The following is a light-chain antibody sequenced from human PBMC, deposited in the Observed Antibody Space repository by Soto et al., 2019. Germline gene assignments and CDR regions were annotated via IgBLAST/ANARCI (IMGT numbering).Light chain of an antibody. V-gene: IGLV2-14*01. Sequence: QSALTQPASVSGSPGQYLTISCTGTSIDIAPYNYVSWYQQHPGKAPKLIIYEVSYRPSGISNRFSGSKSGNTASLTISGLQAEDEADYYCSSYTSSTNYVFGTGTKVTVL. J-gene: IGLJ1*01. CDR2: EVS. CDR3: SSYTSSTNYV. CDR1: SIDIAPYNY.